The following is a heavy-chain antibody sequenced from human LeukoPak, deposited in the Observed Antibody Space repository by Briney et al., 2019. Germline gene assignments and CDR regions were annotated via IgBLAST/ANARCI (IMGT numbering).Heavy chain of an antibody. J-gene: IGHJ5*02. CDR2: IDPSGGST. Sequence: ASVKVSCKASTYTFSTYLLHWVRQAPGQGLEGMGMIDPSGGSTDYAQKFQGGVTMTRDTSTSTVYMELTSLRSEDTAVYYCARDLGLRGVTNWFDPWGQGTLVTVSS. V-gene: IGHV1-46*01. CDR1: TYTFSTYL. CDR3: ARDLGLRGVTNWFDP. D-gene: IGHD3-10*01.